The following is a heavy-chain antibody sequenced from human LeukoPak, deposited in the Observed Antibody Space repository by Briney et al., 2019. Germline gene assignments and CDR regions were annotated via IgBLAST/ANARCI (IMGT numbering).Heavy chain of an antibody. CDR2: INSDGTST. D-gene: IGHD6-19*01. CDR1: AFTFSRHW. J-gene: IGHJ4*02. V-gene: IGHV3-74*01. CDR3: TSVTKGWYFDY. Sequence: GSLRLSCAASAFTFSRHWMHWVRQAPGKGLVWVSRINSDGTSTTYADSVKGRFTISRDNTKNTLFLQMNSLRAEDTAVYYCTSVTKGWYFDYWGQGAPVTVSS.